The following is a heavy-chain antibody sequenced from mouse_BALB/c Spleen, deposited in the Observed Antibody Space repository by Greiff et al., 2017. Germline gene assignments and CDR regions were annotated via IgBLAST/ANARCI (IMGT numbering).Heavy chain of an antibody. Sequence: EVKVVESGGGLVKLGGSLKLSCAASGFTFSSYYMSWVRQTPEKRLELVAAINSNGGSTYYPDTVKGRFTISRDNAKNTLYLQMSSLKSEDTALYYCARHEKGYDSWFAYWGQGTLVTVSA. CDR2: INSNGGST. J-gene: IGHJ3*01. CDR3: ARHEKGYDSWFAY. CDR1: GFTFSSYY. V-gene: IGHV5-6-2*01. D-gene: IGHD2-4*01.